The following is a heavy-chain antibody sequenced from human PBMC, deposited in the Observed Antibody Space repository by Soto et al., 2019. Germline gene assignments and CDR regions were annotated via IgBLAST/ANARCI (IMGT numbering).Heavy chain of an antibody. J-gene: IGHJ4*02. CDR3: ARDAGVSGELYY. V-gene: IGHV1-18*01. CDR1: GYTFSSYG. Sequence: QVQLVQCEAEVKKPGASVTVSCKASGYTFSSYGISWVRQAPGQGLEWMGWISTYNGNTNYAQKLQGRVTMTTDTSTSTAYMELRRLRSDDTAVYYCARDAGVSGELYYWGQGTLVTVSS. CDR2: ISTYNGNT. D-gene: IGHD3-16*01.